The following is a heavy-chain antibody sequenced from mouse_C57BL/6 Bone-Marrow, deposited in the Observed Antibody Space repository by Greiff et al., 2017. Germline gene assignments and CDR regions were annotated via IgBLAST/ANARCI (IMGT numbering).Heavy chain of an antibody. CDR2: IWGGGST. V-gene: IGHV2-9*01. CDR3: AKLAGGLYYARDS. CDR1: GFSLTSYG. J-gene: IGHJ4*01. Sequence: VKLMESGPGLVAPSQSLSITCTVSGFSLTSYGVDWVRQPPGKGLEWLGVIWGGGSTNYNSALMSRLSISKDNSKSQVFLKMNSLQTDETAMYYGAKLAGGLYYARDSGGQGTQVTVS.